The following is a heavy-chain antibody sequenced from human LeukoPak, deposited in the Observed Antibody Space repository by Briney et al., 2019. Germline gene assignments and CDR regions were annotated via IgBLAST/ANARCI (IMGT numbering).Heavy chain of an antibody. CDR1: GFIFSDHN. CDR3: ARDVGWSFDP. J-gene: IGHJ5*02. D-gene: IGHD1-26*01. CDR2: IRNKANSYII. V-gene: IGHV3-72*01. Sequence: GGSLRLSCAASGFIFSDHNMDWVRQAPGKGLEWVGRIRNKANSYIIEDAASVRGRFTISRDDSKNLLFPQMNSLRAEDTAVYYCARDVGWSFDPWGQGTLVTVSS.